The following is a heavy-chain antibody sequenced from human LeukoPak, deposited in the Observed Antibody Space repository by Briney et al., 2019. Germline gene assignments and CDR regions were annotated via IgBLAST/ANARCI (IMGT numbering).Heavy chain of an antibody. D-gene: IGHD4-23*01. CDR1: GGSISSGGYY. V-gene: IGHV4-31*03. CDR3: ARTTVVAKYFDY. Sequence: SETLSLTCNVSGGSISSGGYYWSWIRQHPGKGLEWIGYIYYSGSTYYNPSLKSRLTISVDTSKNQFSLKLSSVTAADTAVYYCARTTVVAKYFDYWGQGTLVTVSS. CDR2: IYYSGST. J-gene: IGHJ4*02.